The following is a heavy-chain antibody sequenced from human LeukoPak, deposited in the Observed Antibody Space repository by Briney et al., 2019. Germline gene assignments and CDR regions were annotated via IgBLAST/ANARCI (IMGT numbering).Heavy chain of an antibody. J-gene: IGHJ6*04. D-gene: IGHD3-10*01. CDR1: GFTFSDYY. CDR2: IRRKAYGGTT. Sequence: PGRSLRLSCAASGFTFSDYYMSWVRQAPGKGLEWVGFIRRKAYGGTTEYAASVKGRFTISRDDSKSIAYLQMNSLITEDTAVYYCSRADYYGSGSPISLDVWGKGTTVTVSS. CDR3: SRADYYGSGSPISLDV. V-gene: IGHV3-49*04.